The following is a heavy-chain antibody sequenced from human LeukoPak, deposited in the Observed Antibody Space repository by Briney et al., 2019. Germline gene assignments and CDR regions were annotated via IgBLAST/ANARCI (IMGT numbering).Heavy chain of an antibody. Sequence: RSGGSLRLSCASSGFTFWHYGMSGVRQAPGKGLEWGADINWNGGSTIYSDSVKGRFTISRDTAKTSLYMQLNSARAEDTALYYCGRIKAGAGSNFAYWGQGTLVTVSS. CDR3: GRIKAGAGSNFAY. V-gene: IGHV3-20*04. J-gene: IGHJ4*02. CDR1: GFTFWHYG. D-gene: IGHD6-13*01. CDR2: INWNGGST.